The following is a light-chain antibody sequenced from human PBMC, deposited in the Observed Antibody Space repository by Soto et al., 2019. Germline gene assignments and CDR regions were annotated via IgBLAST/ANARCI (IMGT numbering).Light chain of an antibody. CDR2: GAS. Sequence: MTQSAVTLSVSPGERATLSCRASQSVSSSYLAWYQQKPGQAPRLLIYGASSRATGIPDRFSGSGSGTDFTLTISRLEPEDFAVYYCQQYGSSSWTFGQGTKVDIK. CDR3: QQYGSSSWT. J-gene: IGKJ1*01. V-gene: IGKV3-20*01. CDR1: QSVSSSY.